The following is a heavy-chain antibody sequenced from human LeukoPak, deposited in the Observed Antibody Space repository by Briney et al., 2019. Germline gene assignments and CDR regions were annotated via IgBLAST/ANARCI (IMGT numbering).Heavy chain of an antibody. V-gene: IGHV3-23*01. CDR1: GFTFSSYA. CDR3: AKDMLDYGGKGYAFDI. Sequence: PGGSLRLSCAASGFTFSSYAMSWVRQAPGKGLEWVSAISGSGGSTYYADSVKGRFTISRDNSKNTLYLQMNSLRAEDTAVYYCAKDMLDYGGKGYAFDIWGQGTMVTVSS. J-gene: IGHJ3*02. CDR2: ISGSGGST. D-gene: IGHD4-17*01.